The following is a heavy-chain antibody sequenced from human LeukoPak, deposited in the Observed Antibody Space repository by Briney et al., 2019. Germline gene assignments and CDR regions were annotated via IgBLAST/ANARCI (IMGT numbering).Heavy chain of an antibody. CDR2: ISSSGSTI. CDR3: ARDLGYSSGWVYFDY. D-gene: IGHD6-19*01. J-gene: IGHJ4*02. CDR1: GFTFSDYY. Sequence: GGSLRLSCAASGFTFSDYYMSWIRQAPGKGLEWVSYISSSGSTIYCADSEKGRFTISRDNAKNSLYLQMNSLRAEDTAVYYCARDLGYSSGWVYFDYWGQGTLVTVSS. V-gene: IGHV3-11*04.